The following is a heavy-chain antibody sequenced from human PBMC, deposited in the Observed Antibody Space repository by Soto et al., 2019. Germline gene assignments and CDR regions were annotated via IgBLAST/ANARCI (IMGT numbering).Heavy chain of an antibody. D-gene: IGHD4-17*01. J-gene: IGHJ5*02. Sequence: QVQLVQSGAEVKKPGASVKVSCKASGYTFTSYGISWVRQAPGQGLEWMGWISAYNGNTNYAQKLQGRVTMTTDTSTSTGYMELGSLRSYDPAVYYCARAARSWVTTVTVGWFDPWGQGTLVTVSS. CDR1: GYTFTSYG. CDR2: ISAYNGNT. V-gene: IGHV1-18*01. CDR3: ARAARSWVTTVTVGWFDP.